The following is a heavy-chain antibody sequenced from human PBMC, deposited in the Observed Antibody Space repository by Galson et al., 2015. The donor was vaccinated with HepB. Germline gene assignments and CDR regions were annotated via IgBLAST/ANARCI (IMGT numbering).Heavy chain of an antibody. V-gene: IGHV3-66*01. J-gene: IGHJ6*02. CDR2: IYSGGSA. CDR3: AKDYYYYDMGMDV. Sequence: SLRLSCAASGITFSSYWMSWVRQAPGKGLEWLSVIYSGGSAYYADSVKGRFTISRDNSKNTLYLQMNSLRAEDTAVYYCAKDYYYYDMGMDVWGQGTTVTVSS. CDR1: GITFSSYW.